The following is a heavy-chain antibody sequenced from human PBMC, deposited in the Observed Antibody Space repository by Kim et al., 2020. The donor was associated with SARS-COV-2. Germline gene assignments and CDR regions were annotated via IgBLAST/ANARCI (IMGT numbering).Heavy chain of an antibody. CDR2: ISYDGSNK. J-gene: IGHJ4*02. CDR3: ARAIRGNDFWSGYYLYTQPLTSDY. CDR1: GFTFSSYA. D-gene: IGHD3-3*01. Sequence: GGSLRLSCAASGFTFSSYAMHWVRQAPGKGLEWVAVISYDGSNKYYADSVKGRFTISRDNSKNTLYLQMNSLRAEDTAVYYCARAIRGNDFWSGYYLYTQPLTSDYWGQGTLVTVSS. V-gene: IGHV3-30-3*01.